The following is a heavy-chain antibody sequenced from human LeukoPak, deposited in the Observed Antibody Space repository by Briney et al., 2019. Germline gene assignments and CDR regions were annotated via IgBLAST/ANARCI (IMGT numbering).Heavy chain of an antibody. V-gene: IGHV4-4*02. CDR2: IYHNGST. CDR1: GGPISSSNW. D-gene: IGHD3-9*01. J-gene: IGHJ4*02. Sequence: SETLSLTCAVSGGPISSSNWWSWVPQPPGKGLEWIGEIYHNGSTKYNPSLKSRVTISVDQSKNQFSLKLSSVTAADTAVYYCARVVPDDYDILTGSEYYFDYWGQGTLVTVSS. CDR3: ARVVPDDYDILTGSEYYFDY.